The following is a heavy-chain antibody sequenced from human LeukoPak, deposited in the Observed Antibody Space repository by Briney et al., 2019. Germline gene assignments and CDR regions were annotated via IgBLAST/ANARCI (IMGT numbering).Heavy chain of an antibody. CDR3: ASRDYFDY. CDR2: IWYDGSNI. V-gene: IGHV3-33*01. CDR1: GFTFSSYG. Sequence: GGSLRLSCATSGFTFSSYGMHWVRQAPGKGLEWVAVIWYDGSNIHYADSVQGRFTISRDSFKNTLYLQMNSLRAEDTAVYYCASRDYFDYWGQGTLVTVSS. J-gene: IGHJ4*02.